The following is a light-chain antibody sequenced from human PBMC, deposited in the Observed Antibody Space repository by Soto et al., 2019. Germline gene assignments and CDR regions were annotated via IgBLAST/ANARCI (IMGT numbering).Light chain of an antibody. Sequence: EIVLTQSPATLSLSPGEGSTLSCSASQSVSSSLAWYQQKPGQSPRLLIYDTSNRATGIPARFSGSGSGTDFTLTISSLEPEDFAVYYCQQRSNWRITFGQGTRLEIK. CDR3: QQRSNWRIT. CDR2: DTS. V-gene: IGKV3-11*01. J-gene: IGKJ5*01. CDR1: QSVSSS.